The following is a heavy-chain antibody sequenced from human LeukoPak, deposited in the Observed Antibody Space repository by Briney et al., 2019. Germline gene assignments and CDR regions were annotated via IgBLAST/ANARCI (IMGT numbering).Heavy chain of an antibody. V-gene: IGHV4-31*03. D-gene: IGHD1-1*01. CDR2: IFRTGST. CDR1: GDSISSGGHY. CDR3: ARSPGIWNEYGRLEY. Sequence: SETLSLTCTVSGDSISSGGHYWNWLRQRPGKGLEWIGYIFRTGSTYYNPSLKSRVTISVDTSKNQFSLKLSSVTAADTAVYYCARSPGIWNEYGRLEYWGQGALVTVSS. J-gene: IGHJ4*02.